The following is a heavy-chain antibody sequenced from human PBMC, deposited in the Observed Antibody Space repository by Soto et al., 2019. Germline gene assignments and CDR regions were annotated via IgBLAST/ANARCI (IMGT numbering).Heavy chain of an antibody. CDR1: RYTFISYD. J-gene: IGHJ4*02. D-gene: IGHD6-6*01. CDR3: ARGAYSTSTDIDY. V-gene: IGHV1-8*01. Sequence: QVQLVQSGAEVKKPGASVKVSCKASRYTFISYDITWVRQATGQGLEWMGWLNPKSGHTGYAQKFQGRVTMTRNTSISTAYMELSSLRSEDTAVYYSARGAYSTSTDIDYWGQGTLVTVSS. CDR2: LNPKSGHT.